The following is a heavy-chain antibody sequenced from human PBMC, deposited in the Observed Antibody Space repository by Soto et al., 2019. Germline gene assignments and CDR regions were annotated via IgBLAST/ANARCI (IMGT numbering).Heavy chain of an antibody. CDR2: ISGSGGST. V-gene: IGHV3-23*01. D-gene: IGHD3-10*01. Sequence: PGGSLRLSCAASGFTFSSYAMIWVRQAPGKGLEWVSAISGSGGSTYYADSVKGRFTISRDNSKNTLYLQMNSLRAEDTAVYYCAKDAGLYYYGSGSYYNPWGQGTLVTVSS. CDR1: GFTFSSYA. J-gene: IGHJ5*02. CDR3: AKDAGLYYYGSGSYYNP.